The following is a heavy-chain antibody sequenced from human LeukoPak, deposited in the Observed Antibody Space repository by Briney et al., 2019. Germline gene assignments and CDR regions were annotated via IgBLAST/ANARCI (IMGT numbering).Heavy chain of an antibody. J-gene: IGHJ5*02. V-gene: IGHV4-59*08. Sequence: SETLSLTCTVSGGSISSYYWSWIRQPPGKGLEWIGYIYYSGSTNYNPSLKSRVTISVDTSKNQFSLKLTSVTASDTAVYYCARLPDPWGQGTLVTVSS. CDR1: GGSISSYY. CDR3: ARLPDP. CDR2: IYYSGST.